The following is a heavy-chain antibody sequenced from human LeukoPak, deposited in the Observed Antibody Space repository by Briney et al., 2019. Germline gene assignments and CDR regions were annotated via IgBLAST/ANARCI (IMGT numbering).Heavy chain of an antibody. V-gene: IGHV1-46*01. CDR3: ARTNGGYEYN. CDR1: GYTFTSYY. Sequence: ASVKVSCKASGYTFTSYYMHWVRQAPGQGLEWMGIINPSGGSTSCAQKFQGRVTMTRDMSTSTAYMELSSLRSEDTAVYYCARTNGGYEYNWGQGTRVIVSS. D-gene: IGHD5-12*01. J-gene: IGHJ4*02. CDR2: INPSGGST.